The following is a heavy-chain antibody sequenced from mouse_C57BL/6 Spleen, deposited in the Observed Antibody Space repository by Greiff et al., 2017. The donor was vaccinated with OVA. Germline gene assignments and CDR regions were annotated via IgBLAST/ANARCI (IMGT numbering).Heavy chain of an antibody. CDR3: AREGGLDAMDY. Sequence: EVKLQESGPGLVKPSQSLSLTCSVTGYSITSGYYWNWIRQFPGNKLEWMGYISYDGSNNYNPSLKNRISITRDTSKNQFFLKLNSVTTEDTATYYCAREGGLDAMDYWGQGTSVTVSS. CDR2: ISYDGSN. V-gene: IGHV3-6*01. CDR1: GYSITSGYY. J-gene: IGHJ4*01.